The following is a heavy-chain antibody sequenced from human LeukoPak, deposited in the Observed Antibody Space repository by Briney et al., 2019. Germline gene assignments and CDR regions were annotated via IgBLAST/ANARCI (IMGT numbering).Heavy chain of an antibody. CDR1: GFTFTSYS. J-gene: IGHJ4*02. CDR3: AAGGWLRFLDY. D-gene: IGHD5-12*01. CDR2: ISGSGGNT. Sequence: PGGSLRLSCAASGFTFTSYSMSWVRQAPGKGLEWVSAISGSGGNTYYADSVKGRFTISRDNSKNTLYLQMNSLRAEDTAVYYCAAGGWLRFLDYWGQGTLVTVSS. V-gene: IGHV3-23*01.